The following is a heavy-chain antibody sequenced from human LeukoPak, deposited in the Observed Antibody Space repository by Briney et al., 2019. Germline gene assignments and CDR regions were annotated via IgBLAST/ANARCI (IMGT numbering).Heavy chain of an antibody. CDR2: ILPGGSGR. CDR1: GYSFSSNM. J-gene: IGHJ4*02. V-gene: IGHV3-7*01. CDR3: MSAHGY. Sequence: GGSLRLSCVVSGYSFSSNMMTWVRQAPGKGLEWMATILPGGSGRYRVDSVKGRFTISGDNAKNSLYLQMNSLRAEDTAVYYCMSAHGYWGQGTLVTVSS.